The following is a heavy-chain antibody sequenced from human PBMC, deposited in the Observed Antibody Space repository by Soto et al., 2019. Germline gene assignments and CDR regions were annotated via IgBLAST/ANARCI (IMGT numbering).Heavy chain of an antibody. CDR3: ARDSPVGGYYYYGMDV. D-gene: IGHD3-16*01. CDR1: GGTFSSYA. Sequence: SVKVSCKASGGTFSSYAISWVRQAPGQGLEWMGGIIPIFGTANYAQKFQGRVTITADESTSTAYMELSSLRSEDTAVYYCARDSPVGGYYYYGMDVWGQGTTVTVSS. CDR2: IIPIFGTA. J-gene: IGHJ6*02. V-gene: IGHV1-69*13.